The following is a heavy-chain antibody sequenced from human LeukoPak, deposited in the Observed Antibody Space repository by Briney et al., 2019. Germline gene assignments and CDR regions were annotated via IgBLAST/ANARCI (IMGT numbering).Heavy chain of an antibody. V-gene: IGHV4-39*07. CDR1: GGSLSSGYYY. CDR2: IYYSGST. D-gene: IGHD3-9*01. Sequence: PSETLSLTCTVSGGSLSSGYYYWSWIRQPPGKGLEWIGSIYYSGSTHYNPSLKSRVTISVDTSKNQFSLKLSSVTAADTAVYYCATLRYFDWLLWDWGQGTLVTVSS. J-gene: IGHJ4*02. CDR3: ATLRYFDWLLWD.